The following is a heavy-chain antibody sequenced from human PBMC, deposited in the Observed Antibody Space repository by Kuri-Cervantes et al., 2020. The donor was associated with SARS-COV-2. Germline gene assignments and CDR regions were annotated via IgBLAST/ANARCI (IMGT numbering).Heavy chain of an antibody. D-gene: IGHD3-3*01. CDR3: VAAILGVDTGYFQH. CDR2: IYQAGST. Sequence: SETLSLTCTVSGGSISSYSWSWIRQPPGKGLEWIGSIYQAGSTFYNPSLKSRVSISLDRSKNQYSLNLSSVTAADTAVYYCVAAILGVDTGYFQHWGQGTLVTVSS. J-gene: IGHJ1*01. V-gene: IGHV4-59*12. CDR1: GGSISSYS.